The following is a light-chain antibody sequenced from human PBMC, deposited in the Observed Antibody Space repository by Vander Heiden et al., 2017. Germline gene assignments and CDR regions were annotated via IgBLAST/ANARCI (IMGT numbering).Light chain of an antibody. Sequence: DIQMTQSPSTLSASVGDRVTITCRASQSFSKWLAWYHQKPGEAPNLLIYNASTLESGVPLRFSGSGFGTQFTLTISSLQPDDFGTYYCQQYNTYPLTFGVGTKVEIK. CDR1: QSFSKW. CDR2: NAS. V-gene: IGKV1-5*03. J-gene: IGKJ4*01. CDR3: QQYNTYPLT.